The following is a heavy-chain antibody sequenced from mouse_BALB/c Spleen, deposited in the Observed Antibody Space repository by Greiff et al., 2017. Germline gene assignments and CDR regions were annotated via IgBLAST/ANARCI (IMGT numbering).Heavy chain of an antibody. J-gene: IGHJ4*01. CDR2: ISSGGSYT. CDR3: ARLDLYAMDY. CDR1: GFTFSSYA. V-gene: IGHV5-9-3*01. Sequence: DVHLVESGGGLVKPGGSLKLSCAASGFTFSSYAMSWVRQTPEKRLEWVATISSGGSYTYYPDSVKGRFTISRDNAKNTLYLQMSSLRSEDTAMYYCARLDLYAMDYWGQGTSVTVSS.